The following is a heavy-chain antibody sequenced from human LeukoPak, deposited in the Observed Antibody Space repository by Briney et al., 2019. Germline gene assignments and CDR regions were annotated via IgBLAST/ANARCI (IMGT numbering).Heavy chain of an antibody. V-gene: IGHV1-2*02. J-gene: IGHJ3*02. CDR1: GYTFTGYY. CDR2: INPNSGGT. D-gene: IGHD3-22*01. CDR3: GGDYYDSSGDGAFDI. Sequence: ASVKVSCKASGYTFTGYYMHWVRQAPGQGLEWMGWINPNSGGTNYAQKFQDRVTMTRDTSINTFYMELSRLRSDDTAVYYCGGDYYDSSGDGAFDIWGQGTMVTVSS.